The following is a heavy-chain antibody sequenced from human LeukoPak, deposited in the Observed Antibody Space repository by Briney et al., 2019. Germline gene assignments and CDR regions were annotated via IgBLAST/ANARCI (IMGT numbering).Heavy chain of an antibody. CDR1: GFTFSNHW. CDR3: ASGYSSDYGGNVY. Sequence: GGSLRLSCTASGFTFSNHWMNWVRQAPGKGLVWVSRINTDGRSTTYADSVKGRFTISRDNAKNTLYLQMNSLSTEDTAVYYCASGYSSDYGGNVYWGRGTLVTVSS. D-gene: IGHD4-23*01. CDR2: INTDGRST. J-gene: IGHJ4*02. V-gene: IGHV3-74*03.